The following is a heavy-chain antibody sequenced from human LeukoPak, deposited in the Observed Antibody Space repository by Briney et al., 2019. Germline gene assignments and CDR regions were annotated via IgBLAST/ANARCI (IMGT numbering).Heavy chain of an antibody. D-gene: IGHD5-24*01. V-gene: IGHV3-11*01. CDR1: GFTFSDYY. J-gene: IGHJ2*01. CDR3: ARATPPREWLPNYWYFDL. Sequence: GGSLRLSCAASGFTFSDYYMSWIRQAPGKGLEWVSYISSSGSTIYYADSVKGRFTISRDNAKNSLYLQMNSLRAEDTAVYYCARATPPREWLPNYWYFDLWGRGTLVTVSS. CDR2: ISSSGSTI.